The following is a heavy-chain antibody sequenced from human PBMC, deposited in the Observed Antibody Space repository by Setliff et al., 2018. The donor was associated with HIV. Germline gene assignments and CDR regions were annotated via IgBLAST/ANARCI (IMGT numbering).Heavy chain of an antibody. J-gene: IGHJ3*02. V-gene: IGHV4-31*03. Sequence: PSETLSLTCTVSGDSISSDAYYWSWIRQHPEKGLEWVGYISYSGGSYYNPSLKSRISISMDTSKNQFSLKLKSVTAADTAVYYCAKLSRLTSLRNAFDIWGQGAVVTVSS. CDR2: ISYSGGS. CDR3: AKLSRLTSLRNAFDI. CDR1: GDSISSDAYY. D-gene: IGHD3-10*01.